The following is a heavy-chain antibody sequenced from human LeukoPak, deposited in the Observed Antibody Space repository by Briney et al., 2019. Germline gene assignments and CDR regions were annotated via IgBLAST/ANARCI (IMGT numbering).Heavy chain of an antibody. Sequence: GASVKVSCKASGYTFTGYYMHWVRQAPGQGLEWMGWINPNSGGTNYAQKFQGRVTMTRDTSISTAYMELSRLRSDDTAVYYCARGRGELDSLFDPWGQGTLVTVSS. CDR2: INPNSGGT. V-gene: IGHV1-2*02. J-gene: IGHJ5*02. D-gene: IGHD6-13*01. CDR1: GYTFTGYY. CDR3: ARGRGELDSLFDP.